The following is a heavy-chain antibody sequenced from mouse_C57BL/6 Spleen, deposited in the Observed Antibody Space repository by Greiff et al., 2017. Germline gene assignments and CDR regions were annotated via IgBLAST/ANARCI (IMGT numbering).Heavy chain of an antibody. J-gene: IGHJ3*01. CDR1: GYTFTSYW. CDR3: ARSEYYGSSSFAY. Sequence: QVHVKQPGAELVKPGASVKMSCKASGYTFTSYWITWVKQRPGQGLEWIGDIYPGSGSTNYNEKFKSKATLTVDTSSSTAYMQLSSLTSEDSAVYYCARSEYYGSSSFAYWGQGTLVTVSA. CDR2: IYPGSGST. V-gene: IGHV1-55*01. D-gene: IGHD1-1*01.